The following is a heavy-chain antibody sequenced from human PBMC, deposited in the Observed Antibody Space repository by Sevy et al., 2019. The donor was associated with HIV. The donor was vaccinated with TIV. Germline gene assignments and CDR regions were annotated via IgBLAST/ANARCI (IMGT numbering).Heavy chain of an antibody. V-gene: IGHV3-23*01. Sequence: GGSLRLSCAASGFTFSSYAMSWVRQAPGKGLEWVSAISGSGGSTYYADSVKGRFTISRDNSKNTLYLQMNSLRAEDTAVYYCAKDRICRSGGSCYSDYWGQGTLVTVSS. CDR2: ISGSGGST. D-gene: IGHD2-15*01. J-gene: IGHJ4*02. CDR1: GFTFSSYA. CDR3: AKDRICRSGGSCYSDY.